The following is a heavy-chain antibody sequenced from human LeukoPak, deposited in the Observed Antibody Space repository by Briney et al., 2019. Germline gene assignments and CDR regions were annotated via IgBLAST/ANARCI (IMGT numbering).Heavy chain of an antibody. D-gene: IGHD1-26*01. CDR3: STGWAAHDY. CDR1: VLTFSTYL. Sequence: PGGSLRLSCAASVLTFSTYLMSWVRRAPGKGLEWVANMNQDGSEKYYMHSVKGRFTISRDNAKSSLYLQINSLRAEDTAVYYCSTGWAAHDYWRQETLVPVS. CDR2: MNQDGSEK. J-gene: IGHJ4*02. V-gene: IGHV3-7*01.